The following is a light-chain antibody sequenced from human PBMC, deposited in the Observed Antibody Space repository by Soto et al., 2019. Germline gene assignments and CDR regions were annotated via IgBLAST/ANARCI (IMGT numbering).Light chain of an antibody. J-gene: IGLJ1*01. Sequence: QSALTQPPSASGSPGQSVTISCTGTSSDVGSYNYVSWYQQHPGRPPKLMIYEVSKRPLGVPDRFSGSKSGNTASLTVSGLQAEDEADYYCSSYAGSNNFVFGPGTKVTVL. CDR2: EVS. CDR3: SSYAGSNNFV. CDR1: SSDVGSYNY. V-gene: IGLV2-8*01.